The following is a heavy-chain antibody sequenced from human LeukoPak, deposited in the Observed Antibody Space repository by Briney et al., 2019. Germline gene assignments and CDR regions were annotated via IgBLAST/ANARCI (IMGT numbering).Heavy chain of an antibody. CDR3: ATEPPGIAVAGTTGWFDP. CDR1: GYTLTELS. J-gene: IGHJ5*02. V-gene: IGHV1-24*01. CDR2: FDPEDGET. D-gene: IGHD6-19*01. Sequence: ASVKVSCKVSGYTLTELSMHWVRQAPGKGLEWMGGFDPEDGETIYAQKFQGRVTMTEDTSTDTAYMELSSLRSEDTAVYYCATEPPGIAVAGTTGWFDPWGQGTLVTVSS.